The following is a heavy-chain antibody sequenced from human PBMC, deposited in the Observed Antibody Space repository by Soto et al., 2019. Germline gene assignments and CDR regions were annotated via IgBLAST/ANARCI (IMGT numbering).Heavy chain of an antibody. Sequence: PSETLSLTCAVYGGSFSGYYWSWIRQPPGKGLEWIGEINHSGSTNYNPSLKSRVTISVDTSKNQFSLRLSSVTAADTAVYYCARGAFRPKDLWFGAYGMDVWGQGTTVTVSS. V-gene: IGHV4-34*01. CDR1: GGSFSGYY. CDR3: ARGAFRPKDLWFGAYGMDV. CDR2: INHSGST. D-gene: IGHD3-10*01. J-gene: IGHJ6*02.